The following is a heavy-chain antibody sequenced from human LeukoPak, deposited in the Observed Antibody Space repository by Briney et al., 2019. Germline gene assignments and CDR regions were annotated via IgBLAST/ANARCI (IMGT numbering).Heavy chain of an antibody. J-gene: IGHJ4*02. D-gene: IGHD3-16*02. CDR1: GFTFSDYY. V-gene: IGHV3-11*05. CDR3: ARAQYRYYFDY. Sequence: TGGSLRLSCAASGFTFSDYYMSWIRQAPGKGQEWVSYISSSSSYTNYADSVKGRFTISRDNAKNSLYLQMNSLRAEDTAVYYCARAQYRYYFDYWGQGTLVTVSS. CDR2: ISSSSSYT.